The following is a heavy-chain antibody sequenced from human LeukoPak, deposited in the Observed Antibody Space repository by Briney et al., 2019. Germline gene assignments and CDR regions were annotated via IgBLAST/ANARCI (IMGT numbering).Heavy chain of an antibody. CDR3: AKGGAAMVSAHDY. D-gene: IGHD5-18*01. Sequence: GGSLRLSCAASGFTFSSYGMHWVRQAPGKGLEWVAFIRYDGSNKYYADSVKGRFTISRDNSKNTLYLQMNSLRAEDTAVYYCAKGGAAMVSAHDYWGQGTPVTVSS. CDR2: IRYDGSNK. V-gene: IGHV3-30*02. CDR1: GFTFSSYG. J-gene: IGHJ4*02.